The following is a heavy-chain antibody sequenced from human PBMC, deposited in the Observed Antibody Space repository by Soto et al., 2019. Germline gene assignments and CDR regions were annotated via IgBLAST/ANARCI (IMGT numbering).Heavy chain of an antibody. V-gene: IGHV5-10-1*01. J-gene: IGHJ6*02. CDR1: GYSFTSYW. D-gene: IGHD2-15*01. CDR3: ARHHDIVVVVAATPLGMDV. CDR2: IDPSDSYT. Sequence: GESLKISCKGSGYSFTSYWISWVRQMPGKGLEWMGRIDPSDSYTNYSPSFQGHVTISADKSISTAYLQWISLKASDTAMYYCARHHDIVVVVAATPLGMDVWGQGTTVTVSS.